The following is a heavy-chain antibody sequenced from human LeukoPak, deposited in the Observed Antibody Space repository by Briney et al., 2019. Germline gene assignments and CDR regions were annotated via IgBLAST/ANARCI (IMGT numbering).Heavy chain of an antibody. V-gene: IGHV3-48*04. CDR1: GFTFSSYW. D-gene: IGHD3-3*01. J-gene: IGHJ4*02. Sequence: GGSLRLSCAASGFTFSSYWMSWVRQAPGKGLEWVSYISRSGTIISYADSVRGRLTISRDNAKNSLYLQMNSLRAEDTAVYYCARERDDYYFDYWGQGTLVTVYS. CDR2: ISRSGTII. CDR3: ARERDDYYFDY.